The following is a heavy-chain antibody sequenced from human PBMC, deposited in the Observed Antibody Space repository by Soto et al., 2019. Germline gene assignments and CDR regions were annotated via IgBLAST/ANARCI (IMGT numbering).Heavy chain of an antibody. CDR2: IWYDGSNK. CDR3: ARDADGCGIVYYYYYGMVV. CDR1: GFTFSSYG. V-gene: IGHV3-33*01. J-gene: IGHJ6*02. D-gene: IGHD1-26*01. Sequence: GGSLRLSCAASGFTFSSYGMHWVRQAPGKGLEWVAVIWYDGSNKYYADSVKGRFTISRDNSKNTLYLQMNSLRAEDTAVYYCARDADGCGIVYYYYYGMVVWGQGTTVTVSS.